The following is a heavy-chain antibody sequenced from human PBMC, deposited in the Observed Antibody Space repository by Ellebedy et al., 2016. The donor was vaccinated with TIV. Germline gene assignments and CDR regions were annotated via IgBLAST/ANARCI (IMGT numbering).Heavy chain of an antibody. D-gene: IGHD4-17*01. CDR2: INSDGSST. V-gene: IGHV3-74*01. J-gene: IGHJ4*02. Sequence: GGSLRLXXAASGFTFSSYWMHWVRQAPGKGLVWVSRINSDGSSTSYADSVKGRFTISRDNAKNSLSLQMNSLRAEDTAVYYCARDRYGDYYFDYWGQGTLVTVSS. CDR1: GFTFSSYW. CDR3: ARDRYGDYYFDY.